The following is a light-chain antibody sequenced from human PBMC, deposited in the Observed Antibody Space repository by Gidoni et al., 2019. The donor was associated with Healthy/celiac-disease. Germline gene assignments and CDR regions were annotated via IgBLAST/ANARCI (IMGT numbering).Light chain of an antibody. CDR1: QGVSSY. CDR2: DAS. J-gene: IGKJ4*01. V-gene: IGKV3D-11*01. Sequence: EIVLTQSPATLSLYPGERATLSCRASQGVSSYLAWYQQKPGQAPRLLIYDASNRATGIPARFSGSGPGTDFTLTISSLEPEDFAVYYCQQRSNCPLTFGGXTKVEIK. CDR3: QQRSNCPLT.